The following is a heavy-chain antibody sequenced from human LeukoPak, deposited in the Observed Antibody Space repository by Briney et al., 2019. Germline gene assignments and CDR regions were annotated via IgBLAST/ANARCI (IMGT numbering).Heavy chain of an antibody. J-gene: IGHJ6*04. Sequence: GGSLRLSCASTGFTFSSYGMHWVRQAPGKGLEWVAVISYDGNNKYYADSVKGRFTISRDNSKNTVSVQMNSLRIEDTAVYYCARAGGCSGGSCYYYYYGMDVWGKGTTVTVSS. CDR1: GFTFSSYG. D-gene: IGHD2-15*01. CDR2: ISYDGNNK. V-gene: IGHV3-30*03. CDR3: ARAGGCSGGSCYYYYYGMDV.